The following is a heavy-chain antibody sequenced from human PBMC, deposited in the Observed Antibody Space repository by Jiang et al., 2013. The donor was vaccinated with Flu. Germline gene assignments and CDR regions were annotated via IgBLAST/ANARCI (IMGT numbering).Heavy chain of an antibody. J-gene: IGHJ5*02. CDR3: ARDFHAGYYDSSGIRFDP. Sequence: GLVKPSQTLSLTCTVSGGSISSGSYYWSWIRQPAGKGLEWIGRIYTSGSTNYNPSLKSRVTISVDTSKNQFSLKLSSVTAADTAVYYCARDFHAGYYDSSGIRFDPWGQGTLVTVSS. CDR1: GGSISSGSYY. CDR2: IYTSGST. D-gene: IGHD3-22*01. V-gene: IGHV4-61*02.